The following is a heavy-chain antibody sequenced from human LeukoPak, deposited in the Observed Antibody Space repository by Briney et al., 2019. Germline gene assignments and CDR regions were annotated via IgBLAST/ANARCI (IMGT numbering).Heavy chain of an antibody. D-gene: IGHD6-6*01. CDR3: ARSEYSSSIWFDP. V-gene: IGHV4-59*01. CDR1: GDSISSYY. CDR2: IYYSGST. Sequence: SETLSLTCTVSGDSISSYYWSWIRQPPGKGLEWIGYIYYSGSTNYNPSLKSRVTISVDTSKNQFSLKLSSVTAADTAVYYCARSEYSSSIWFDPWGQGTLVTVSS. J-gene: IGHJ5*02.